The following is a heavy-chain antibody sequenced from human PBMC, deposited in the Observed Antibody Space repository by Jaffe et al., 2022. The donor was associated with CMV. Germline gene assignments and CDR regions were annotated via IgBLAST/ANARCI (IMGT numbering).Heavy chain of an antibody. V-gene: IGHV1-2*04. J-gene: IGHJ6*03. Sequence: QVQLVQSGAEVKKPGASVKVSCKASGYTFTGYYMHWVRQAPGQGLEWMGWINPNSGGTNYAQKFQGWVTMTRDTSISTAYMELSRLRSDDTAVYYCARDRREYSSSPPYYYYYMDVWGKGTTVTVSS. D-gene: IGHD6-6*01. CDR1: GYTFTGYY. CDR3: ARDRREYSSSPPYYYYYMDV. CDR2: INPNSGGT.